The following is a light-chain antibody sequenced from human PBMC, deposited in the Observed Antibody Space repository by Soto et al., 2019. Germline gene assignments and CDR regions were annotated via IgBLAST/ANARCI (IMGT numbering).Light chain of an antibody. J-gene: IGLJ2*01. CDR1: SSDVGGYDY. CDR2: EVS. Sequence: QSALTQPDSVSGSPGQSITISCTGTSSDVGGYDYVSWYQHHPGKVPKLIIYEVSKRPSGVSHRFSGSKSGNTASLTISGLQTEDEADYYCSSYTTTSALVFGGGTKVTVL. V-gene: IGLV2-14*01. CDR3: SSYTTTSALV.